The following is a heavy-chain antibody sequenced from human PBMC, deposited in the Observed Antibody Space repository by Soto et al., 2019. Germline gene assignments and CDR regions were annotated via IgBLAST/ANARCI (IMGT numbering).Heavy chain of an antibody. V-gene: IGHV1-69*13. D-gene: IGHD6-13*01. CDR3: ARGIAAAGRDYYYGMDV. CDR1: GGTFSSYA. CDR2: IIPIFGTA. J-gene: IGHJ6*02. Sequence: SVKVSCKASGGTFSSYAISWVRQAPGQGLEWMGGIIPIFGTANYAQKFQGRVTITADESTSTAYMELSSLRSEDTAVYYCARGIAAAGRDYYYGMDVWGQGTTVTVS.